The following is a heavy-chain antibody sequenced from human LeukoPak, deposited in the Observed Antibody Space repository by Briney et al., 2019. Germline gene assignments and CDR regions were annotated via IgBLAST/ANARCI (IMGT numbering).Heavy chain of an antibody. V-gene: IGHV3-21*01. J-gene: IGHJ1*01. Sequence: KPGGSLRLSCAASGFSFSNYNMNWVRQAPGKGLEWVSCISSSSTYIYYADSVKGRFTISRDNAKNSLYLQMDSLRAEDTAVYYCAREEVGYTYAGSFQHWGQGTLVTVSS. CDR1: GFSFSNYN. CDR3: AREEVGYTYAGSFQH. CDR2: ISSSSTYI. D-gene: IGHD5-24*01.